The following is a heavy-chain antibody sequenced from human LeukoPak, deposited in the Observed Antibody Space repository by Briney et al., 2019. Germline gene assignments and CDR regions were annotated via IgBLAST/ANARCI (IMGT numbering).Heavy chain of an antibody. CDR1: GFTFSGYE. Sequence: GGFLRLSCAASGFTFSGYELNCVREAPGKGLEWISYISSSGSIMYADSVKGRFTISRDNAKNALYLQMNSLRAEDTAVYYCARFITVITSWAFDIWGQGTMVTVSS. J-gene: IGHJ3*02. D-gene: IGHD4-23*01. CDR2: ISSSGSIM. V-gene: IGHV3-48*03. CDR3: ARFITVITSWAFDI.